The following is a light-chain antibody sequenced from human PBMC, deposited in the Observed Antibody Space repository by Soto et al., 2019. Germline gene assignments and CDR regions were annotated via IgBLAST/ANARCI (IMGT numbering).Light chain of an antibody. CDR3: QKYSSVPV. J-gene: IGKJ3*01. Sequence: DIKMTQSPTSLSASVGDRVTITCRASQGIRNYVAWYQQIPGKAPKLLIYAASTLQSGVPSRFSGSGSGTDFTLTFNGLQPEDVATYSCQKYSSVPVFGPGTKVEIK. CDR1: QGIRNY. V-gene: IGKV1-27*01. CDR2: AAS.